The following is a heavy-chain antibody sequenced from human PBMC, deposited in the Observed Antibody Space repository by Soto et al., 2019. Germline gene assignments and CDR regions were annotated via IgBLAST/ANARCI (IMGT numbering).Heavy chain of an antibody. D-gene: IGHD2-15*01. V-gene: IGHV3-23*01. CDR3: AKDSGCCSSASCYLYGMDV. CDR2: ISGSGGST. Sequence: EVQLLESGGGLVQPGGSLRLSCAASGFTFSSYAMSWVRQAPGKGLEWVSAISGSGGSTYYADSVKGRFTISRDNSKNTQHLQMISLRAEDSAVYYCAKDSGCCSSASCYLYGMDVWCQGTTVTVS. J-gene: IGHJ6*02. CDR1: GFTFSSYA.